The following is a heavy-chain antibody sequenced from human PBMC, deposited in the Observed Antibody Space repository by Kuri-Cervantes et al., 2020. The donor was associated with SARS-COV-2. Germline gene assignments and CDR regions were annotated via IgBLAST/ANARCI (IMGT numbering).Heavy chain of an antibody. J-gene: IGHJ5*02. D-gene: IGHD2-2*01. Sequence: SETLSLTCTVSGGSVSRGSYYWSWIRQPPGKGLEWIGYIYYSGSTNYNPSLKSRVTISVDTSKNQFSLKLSSVTAADTAVYYCARGGVVVVPAAIRPLFDPWGQGTLVTVSS. CDR1: GGSVSRGSYY. V-gene: IGHV4-61*01. CDR2: IYYSGST. CDR3: ARGGVVVVPAAIRPLFDP.